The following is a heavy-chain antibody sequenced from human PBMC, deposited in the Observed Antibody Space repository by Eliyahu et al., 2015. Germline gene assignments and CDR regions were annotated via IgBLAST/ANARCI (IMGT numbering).Heavy chain of an antibody. CDR1: XFTLQGLP. J-gene: IGHJ2*01. V-gene: IGHV3-23*01. CDR3: AKRLTGATGNWYFDL. CDR2: TSESGGTS. Sequence: EVQLLESGGGLVQPGGSLRLSCVGSXFTLQGLPMSWVRQAPGKGLAWISATSESGGTSYYADSVEGRFSISRDNSKNTLYLQMNSLTAADTAVYYCAKRLTGATGNWYFDLWGRGTLVTVSS. D-gene: IGHD7-27*01.